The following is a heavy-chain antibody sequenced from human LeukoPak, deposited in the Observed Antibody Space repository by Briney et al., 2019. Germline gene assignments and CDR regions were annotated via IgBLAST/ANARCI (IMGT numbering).Heavy chain of an antibody. J-gene: IGHJ4*02. CDR1: GFTFSSYA. CDR2: ISYDGSNK. CDR3: ARGGYDY. V-gene: IGHV3-30*04. D-gene: IGHD6-25*01. Sequence: GRSLRLSCAASGFTFSSYAMHWVRQAPGKGLEWVAVISYDGSNKYYADSAKGRFTISRDNSKNTLYLQMNSLRAEDTAVYYCARGGYDYWGQGTLVTVSS.